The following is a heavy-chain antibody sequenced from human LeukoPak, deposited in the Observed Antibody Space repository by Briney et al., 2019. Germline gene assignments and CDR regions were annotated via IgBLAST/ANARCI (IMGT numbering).Heavy chain of an antibody. CDR2: ISTSGST. CDR1: GGSLSGYY. CDR3: ARVSRNWDFDY. D-gene: IGHD7-27*01. V-gene: IGHV4-4*07. J-gene: IGHJ4*02. Sequence: SETPSLTCSVSGGSLSGYYWTWIRQPAGKGLEWIGRISTSGSTTYNPSLKSRVTMSVETPKNQFSLRLTSVTAADTAVYYCARVSRNWDFDYWGQGTLVTVSS.